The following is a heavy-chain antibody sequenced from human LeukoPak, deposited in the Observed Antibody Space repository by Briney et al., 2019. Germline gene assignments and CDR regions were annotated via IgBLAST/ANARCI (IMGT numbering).Heavy chain of an antibody. Sequence: GGSLRLSCAASGLTFSDYWMSWVRQAPGGGLEWVSGIDKIGERTYYADSVKGRFTISRDNSENTLYLQISGLKAEDTAIYYCAKDIRNWGSDYWGQGTLVTVSS. CDR3: AKDIRNWGSDY. CDR2: IDKIGERT. V-gene: IGHV3-23*01. CDR1: GLTFSDYW. J-gene: IGHJ4*02. D-gene: IGHD7-27*01.